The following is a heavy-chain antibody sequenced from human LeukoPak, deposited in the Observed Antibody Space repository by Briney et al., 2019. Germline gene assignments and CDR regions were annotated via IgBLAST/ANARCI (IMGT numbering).Heavy chain of an antibody. D-gene: IGHD3-3*01. Sequence: SETLSLTCAVYGGSFSGYYWSWLRQPPGKGLVWIGEINHSGSTNYNPSLKSRVTISVDTSKNQFSLKLSSVTAADTAVYYCARGTYYDFWSGYPRRMYNWFDPWGQGTLVTVSS. J-gene: IGHJ5*02. V-gene: IGHV4-34*01. CDR3: ARGTYYDFWSGYPRRMYNWFDP. CDR1: GGSFSGYY. CDR2: INHSGST.